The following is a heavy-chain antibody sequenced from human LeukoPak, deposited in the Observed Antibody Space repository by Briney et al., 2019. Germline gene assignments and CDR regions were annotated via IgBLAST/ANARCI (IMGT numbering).Heavy chain of an antibody. J-gene: IGHJ3*02. CDR1: GGSISSHY. CDR2: ISYIGST. Sequence: SETLSLTCTISGGSISSHYWSWIRQPPGKGLEWIGYISYIGSTNYNPSLKSRVTISVDTSKNQFSLKLTSVTAADAAVYFCARDPTMVTKGLDIWGQGTMVTVSS. V-gene: IGHV4-59*11. D-gene: IGHD4-17*01. CDR3: ARDPTMVTKGLDI.